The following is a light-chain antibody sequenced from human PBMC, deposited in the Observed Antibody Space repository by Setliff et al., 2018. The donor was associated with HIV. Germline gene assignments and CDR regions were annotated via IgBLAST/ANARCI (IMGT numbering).Light chain of an antibody. CDR2: DVS. CDR1: SSDVGRYNL. CDR3: CSYAGGSTYV. Sequence: QSALTQPASVSGSPGQSITISCTGTSSDVGRYNLVSWYQQHPGKAPKLMICDVSKRPSGVSNRFSGSKSGNTASLTISGLQAEDESDYFCCSYAGGSTYVFGTGTKVTVL. V-gene: IGLV2-23*02. J-gene: IGLJ1*01.